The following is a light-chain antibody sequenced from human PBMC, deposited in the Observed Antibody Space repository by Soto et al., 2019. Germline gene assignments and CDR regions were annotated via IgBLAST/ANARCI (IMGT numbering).Light chain of an antibody. CDR1: QSLLHLNGNNY. CDR2: LGS. J-gene: IGKJ5*01. CDR3: QQSFRPHIT. Sequence: DIVMTQSPLSLPVTPGEPASISCRSSQSLLHLNGNNYLDWYLQKPGQSPQLLIYLGSNRASGVPDRFSGSGSGTDFTLSISNLQPEDFATYYCQQSFRPHITFGQGTRLEIK. V-gene: IGKV2-28*01.